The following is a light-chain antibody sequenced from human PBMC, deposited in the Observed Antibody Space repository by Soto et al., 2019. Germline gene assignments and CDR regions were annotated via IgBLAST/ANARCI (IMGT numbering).Light chain of an antibody. V-gene: IGLV1-40*01. J-gene: IGLJ3*02. CDR2: GNT. Sequence: QSVLTQPPSMSGAPGQRVTISCTGSSSNIGAGYDVQWYQLLPGTAPKLLIYGNTNRPSGVPDRFSGSKSGTSASLAITGLRAEDEADYYCQSHDSSLNSWVFGGETKLTVL. CDR1: SSNIGAGYD. CDR3: QSHDSSLNSWV.